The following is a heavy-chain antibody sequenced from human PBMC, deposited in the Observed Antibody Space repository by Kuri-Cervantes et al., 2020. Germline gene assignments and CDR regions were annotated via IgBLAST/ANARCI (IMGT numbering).Heavy chain of an antibody. CDR1: GGSISSSSYY. D-gene: IGHD1-14*01. CDR2: IYYSGST. CDR3: ATDRNRNRYYYYYMDV. V-gene: IGHV4-39*07. J-gene: IGHJ6*03. Sequence: GSLRLSCTVSGGSISSSSYYWGWIRQPPGKGLEWIGSIYYSGSTYYNPSLKSRVTISVDTSKNQFSLKLSSVTAADTAVYYCATDRNRNRYYYYYMDVWGKGTTVTVSS.